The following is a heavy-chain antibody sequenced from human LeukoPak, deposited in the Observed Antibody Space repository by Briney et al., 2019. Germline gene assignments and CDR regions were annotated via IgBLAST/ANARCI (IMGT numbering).Heavy chain of an antibody. CDR1: GFTFDDYA. D-gene: IGHD6-19*01. CDR3: SAPVASAD. Sequence: GGSLRLSCAASGFTFDDYAMHWVRQAPGKGLEWVSLISGDGGSTYYADSVKGRFTIPRDNSKNSLYLQMNSLRTEDTALYYCSAPVASADWGQGTLVTVSS. V-gene: IGHV3-43*02. CDR2: ISGDGGST. J-gene: IGHJ4*02.